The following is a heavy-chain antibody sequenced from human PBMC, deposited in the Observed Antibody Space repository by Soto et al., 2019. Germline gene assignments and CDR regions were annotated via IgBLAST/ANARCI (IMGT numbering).Heavy chain of an antibody. V-gene: IGHV4-34*01. D-gene: IGHD3-3*01. CDR3: ARGTNILEWLLGDAFDI. CDR2: INHSGST. CDR1: GGSFSGYY. J-gene: IGHJ3*02. Sequence: SETLSLTCAVYGGSFSGYYWSWIRQPPGKGLEWIGEINHSGSTNYNPSLKSRVTISVDTSKNQFSLKLSSVTAADTAVYYCARGTNILEWLLGDAFDIWGQGTMVTVSS.